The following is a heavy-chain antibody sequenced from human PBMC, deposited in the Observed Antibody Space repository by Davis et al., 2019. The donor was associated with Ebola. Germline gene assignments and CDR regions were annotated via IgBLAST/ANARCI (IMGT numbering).Heavy chain of an antibody. V-gene: IGHV3-33*01. CDR1: GFTFSSYG. Sequence: GESLKISCAAFGFTFSSYGMHWVRQAPGKGLEWVAVIWYDGSNKYYADSVKGRFTISRDNSKNTLYLQMNSLRAEDTAVYYCARDRNRWNYVYYFDYWGQGTLVTVSS. J-gene: IGHJ4*02. CDR2: IWYDGSNK. D-gene: IGHD1-7*01. CDR3: ARDRNRWNYVYYFDY.